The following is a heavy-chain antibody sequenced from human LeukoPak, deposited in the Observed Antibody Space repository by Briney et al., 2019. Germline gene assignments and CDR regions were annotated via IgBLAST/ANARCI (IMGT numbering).Heavy chain of an antibody. CDR1: GYTFTSYG. Sequence: ASVKVSCKASGYTFTSYGISWVRQAPGQGLEWMGWISAYNGNTNYAQKLQGRVTMTTDTSTSTAYMELSSLRSEDTAVYYRATVLERDAFDIWGQGTMVTVSS. J-gene: IGHJ3*02. CDR2: ISAYNGNT. CDR3: ATVLERDAFDI. V-gene: IGHV1-18*01. D-gene: IGHD1-1*01.